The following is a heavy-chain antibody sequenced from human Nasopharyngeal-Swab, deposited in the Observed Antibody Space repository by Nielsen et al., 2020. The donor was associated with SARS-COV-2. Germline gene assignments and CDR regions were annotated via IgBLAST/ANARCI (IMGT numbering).Heavy chain of an antibody. J-gene: IGHJ4*02. V-gene: IGHV4-31*03. CDR3: AREGMYSSSLVDY. D-gene: IGHD6-13*01. CDR2: SYYSGST. CDR1: GGSISSGGYY. Sequence: LRLSCTVSGGSISSGGYYWSWIRQHPGRGLEWIGYSYYSGSTYYNPSLKSRVTISVDTSKNQFSLKLSSVTAADTAVYYCAREGMYSSSLVDYWGQGTLVTVSS.